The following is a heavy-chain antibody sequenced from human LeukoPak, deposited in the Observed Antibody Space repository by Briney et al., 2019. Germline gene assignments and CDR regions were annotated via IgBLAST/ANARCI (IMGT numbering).Heavy chain of an antibody. CDR2: IQYDGSNK. V-gene: IGHV3-30*02. J-gene: IGHJ4*02. CDR1: GFTFSTYG. D-gene: IGHD2-8*01. Sequence: GGSLRLSCAASGFTFSTYGMHWVRQAPGKGLGWVAFIQYDGSNKYYTDSVKGRFTISRDNSKNTLYLQMNSLRAEDTAVYYCAKDQGYFTSAGYWGQGTLVTVSS. CDR3: AKDQGYFTSAGY.